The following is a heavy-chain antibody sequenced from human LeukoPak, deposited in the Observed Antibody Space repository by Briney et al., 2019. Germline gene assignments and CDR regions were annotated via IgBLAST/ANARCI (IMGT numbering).Heavy chain of an antibody. CDR2: INTDGSST. J-gene: IGHJ6*02. Sequence: GGSLRLSCAASGFTFSSYWMHWVRQAPGKGLVWVSRINTDGSSTSYADSVKGRFTISRDNAKNTLYLQMNSLRAEDTAVYYCAKGASGVTYGYYYYGMDVWGQGTTVTVSS. CDR1: GFTFSSYW. D-gene: IGHD2-21*02. CDR3: AKGASGVTYGYYYYGMDV. V-gene: IGHV3-74*01.